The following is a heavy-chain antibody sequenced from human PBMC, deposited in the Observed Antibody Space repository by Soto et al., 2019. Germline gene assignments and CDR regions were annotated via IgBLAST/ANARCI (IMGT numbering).Heavy chain of an antibody. J-gene: IGHJ5*02. Sequence: EVQLVESGGGLVKPGGSLRLSCAASGFTFSNAWMSWVRQAPGKGLEWVGRIKSKTDGGTTDYAAPVKGRFTISRDDSKNTLYLQMNSLNTEDTAVYYCTTDALVLRFLEWAFDPWGQGTLVTVSS. D-gene: IGHD3-3*01. V-gene: IGHV3-15*01. CDR2: IKSKTDGGTT. CDR1: GFTFSNAW. CDR3: TTDALVLRFLEWAFDP.